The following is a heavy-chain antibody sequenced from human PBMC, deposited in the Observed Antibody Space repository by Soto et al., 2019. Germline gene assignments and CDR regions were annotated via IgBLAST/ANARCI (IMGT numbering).Heavy chain of an antibody. Sequence: SCKASGGTFSSYAISWVRQAPGKGLEWVSSVSGSSSYIYYADSVKGRFTVSRDNANNLVFLQMNGLRPEDTAMYYCARDLRGHYGPWGQGTMVTVSS. CDR3: ARDLRGHYGP. V-gene: IGHV3-21*06. J-gene: IGHJ3*01. CDR1: GGTFSSYA. D-gene: IGHD4-17*01. CDR2: VSGSSSYI.